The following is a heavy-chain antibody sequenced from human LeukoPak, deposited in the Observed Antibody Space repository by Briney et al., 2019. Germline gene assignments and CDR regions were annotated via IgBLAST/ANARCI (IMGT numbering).Heavy chain of an antibody. CDR3: ARTVPYYYDSSGYFNNAFDI. CDR2: INWNGGRT. D-gene: IGHD3-22*01. CDR1: GFTFRSYW. J-gene: IGHJ3*02. Sequence: GGSLRLSCAASGFTFRSYWMHWARQAPGKGLEWVSGINWNGGRTGYADSVKGRFTISRDNAKNSLYLQMNSLRAEDTALYYCARTVPYYYDSSGYFNNAFDIWGQGTMVTVSS. V-gene: IGHV3-20*04.